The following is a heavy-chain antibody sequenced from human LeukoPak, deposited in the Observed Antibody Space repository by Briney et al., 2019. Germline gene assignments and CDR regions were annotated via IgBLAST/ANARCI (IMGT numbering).Heavy chain of an antibody. CDR1: GHTFTSYG. D-gene: IGHD6-13*01. CDR3: VRAIGYSTTQAY. J-gene: IGHJ4*02. V-gene: IGHV1-18*01. Sequence: ASVKVSCKASGHTFTSYGISWVRQAPGQGLEWMGWISAYNGNTNYARKLQGRVTMTTETSTSTAYMDLRSLNSDDTAVYYCVRAIGYSTTQAYWGQGTLVVVSS. CDR2: ISAYNGNT.